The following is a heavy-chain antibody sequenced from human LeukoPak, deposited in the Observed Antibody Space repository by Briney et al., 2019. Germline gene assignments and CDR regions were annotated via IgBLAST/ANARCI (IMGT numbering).Heavy chain of an antibody. J-gene: IGHJ6*02. CDR2: ISHDGSNK. Sequence: GGSLRLSCAASGFTFSSFGMHWVRQAPGKGLEWVAVISHDGSNKYYADSMKGRFTISRDTSKNTLYLQMNSLRAEDTAVYYCAKGDLRYFDWLLSYYYYGMDVWGQGTTVTVSS. CDR3: AKGDLRYFDWLLSYYYYGMDV. CDR1: GFTFSSFG. D-gene: IGHD3-9*01. V-gene: IGHV3-30*18.